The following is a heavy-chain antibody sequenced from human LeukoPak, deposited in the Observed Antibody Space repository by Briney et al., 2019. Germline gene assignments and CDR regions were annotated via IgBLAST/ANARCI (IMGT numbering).Heavy chain of an antibody. CDR3: ARDTYYYDSRGYYYYFDY. Sequence: PGGSLRLSCAASGFTFSSYWMSWVRQAPGKGLEWVANIKHDGSEKYYVDSVKGRFTISRDNAKNALYLQMNSLRAEDTAVYYCARDTYYYDSRGYYYYFDYWGQGTLVTVSS. V-gene: IGHV3-7*04. CDR2: IKHDGSEK. D-gene: IGHD3-22*01. CDR1: GFTFSSYW. J-gene: IGHJ4*02.